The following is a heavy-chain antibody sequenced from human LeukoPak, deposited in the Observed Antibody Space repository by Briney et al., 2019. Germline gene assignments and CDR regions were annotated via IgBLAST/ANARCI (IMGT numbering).Heavy chain of an antibody. J-gene: IGHJ4*02. CDR3: ARDVNYYDSSGYYY. CDR2: ISSSSSYI. Sequence: GGSLRLSCAASGFPFSSYSMNWVRQAPGKGPEWVPSISSSSSYIYYADSVKGRFTISRDNAKNSLYLQMNSLRAEDTAVYYCARDVNYYDSSGYYYWGQGTLVTVSS. D-gene: IGHD3-22*01. CDR1: GFPFSSYS. V-gene: IGHV3-21*01.